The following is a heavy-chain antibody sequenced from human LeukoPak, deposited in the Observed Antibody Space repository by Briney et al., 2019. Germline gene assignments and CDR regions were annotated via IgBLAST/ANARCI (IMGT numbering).Heavy chain of an antibody. CDR3: ARGRTYYDSSGYYYPRTSSFDY. J-gene: IGHJ4*02. Sequence: SETLSLTCAVSGGSISSGGYSWSWIRQPLGKGLEWIGYIYHSGSTNYNPSLKSRVTISVDTSKNQFSLKLSSVTAADTAVYYCARGRTYYDSSGYYYPRTSSFDYWGQGTLVTVSS. CDR1: GGSISSGGYS. CDR2: IYHSGST. D-gene: IGHD3-22*01. V-gene: IGHV4-30-2*01.